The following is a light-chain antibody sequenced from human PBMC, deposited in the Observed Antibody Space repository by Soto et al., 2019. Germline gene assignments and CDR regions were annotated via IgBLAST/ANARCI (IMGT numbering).Light chain of an antibody. CDR2: GAS. CDR3: QQYGSSPGT. J-gene: IGKJ1*01. V-gene: IGKV3-20*01. CDR1: QSVRSSY. Sequence: EIVLTQSPGTLSLSPGERATLSCRASQSVRSSYLAWYQQKPGQAPRLLIYGASGRATGTPDRFSGSGSGTDFTLTISRLEPEDFAVYYCQQYGSSPGTFGQGTKVDIK.